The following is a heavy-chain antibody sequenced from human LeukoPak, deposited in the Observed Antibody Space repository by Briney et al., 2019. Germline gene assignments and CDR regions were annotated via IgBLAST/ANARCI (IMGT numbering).Heavy chain of an antibody. D-gene: IGHD2-2*01. V-gene: IGHV3-30*02. CDR3: AKDGPVFCSSTSCYVLDY. J-gene: IGHJ4*02. CDR2: IRYDGSNK. CDR1: GFTFSNYG. Sequence: GGSLRLSCAASGFTFSNYGMHWVRQAPGKGLEWVAFIRYDGSNKYYVDSVKGRFTISRDNSKNTLYLQMNSLRAEDTAVYYCAKDGPVFCSSTSCYVLDYWGQGTLVTVSS.